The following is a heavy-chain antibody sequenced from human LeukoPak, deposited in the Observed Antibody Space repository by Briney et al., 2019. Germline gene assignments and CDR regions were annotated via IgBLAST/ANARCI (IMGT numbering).Heavy chain of an antibody. CDR2: MNPNSGNT. CDR3: ARGRDYYGSGSYSTPFDY. Sequence: GASVKVSCKASGYTFTSYDINRVRQATGQGLEWMGWMNPNSGNTGYAQKFQGRVTMTRNTSISTAYMELSSLRSEDTAVYYCARGRDYYGSGSYSTPFDYWGQGTLVTVSS. D-gene: IGHD3-10*01. V-gene: IGHV1-8*01. CDR1: GYTFTSYD. J-gene: IGHJ4*02.